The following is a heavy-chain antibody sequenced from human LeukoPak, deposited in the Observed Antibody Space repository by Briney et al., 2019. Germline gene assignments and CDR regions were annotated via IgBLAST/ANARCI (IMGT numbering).Heavy chain of an antibody. J-gene: IGHJ3*02. CDR2: IYTSGST. D-gene: IGHD2-15*01. V-gene: IGHV4-4*07. Sequence: PSETLSLTCTVSGGSISSYYWSWIRQPAGKGLEWIGRIYTSGSTNYNPSLKSRVPMSVDTSKNQFSLKLSSVTAADTAVYYCARWGVAATVDAFDIWGQGTMVTVSS. CDR3: ARWGVAATVDAFDI. CDR1: GGSISSYY.